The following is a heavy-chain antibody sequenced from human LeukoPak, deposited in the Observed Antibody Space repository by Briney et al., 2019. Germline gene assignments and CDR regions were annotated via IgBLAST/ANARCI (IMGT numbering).Heavy chain of an antibody. CDR3: TTLKYGSGGEWFDP. Sequence: GGSLRLSCAASGFTFSGSAMHWVRQASGKGLEWVGRIRSKANSYATAYAALVKGRFTISRDDSKNTAYLQMNSLKTEDTAVYYCTTLKYGSGGEWFDPWGQGTLVTVSS. D-gene: IGHD3-10*01. V-gene: IGHV3-73*01. CDR1: GFTFSGSA. CDR2: IRSKANSYAT. J-gene: IGHJ5*02.